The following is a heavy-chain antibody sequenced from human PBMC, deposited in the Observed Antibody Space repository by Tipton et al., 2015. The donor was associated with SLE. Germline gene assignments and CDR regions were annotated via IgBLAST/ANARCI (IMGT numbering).Heavy chain of an antibody. J-gene: IGHJ4*02. D-gene: IGHD3-22*01. CDR1: GGSFSGYY. V-gene: IGHV4-34*01. CDR3: ARVGDPYKYYYDSSGYTD. Sequence: TLSLTCAVYGGSFSGYYWSWIRQPPGKGLEWIGEINHSGSTNYNPSLKSRVTISVDTSKNQFSLKLSSVTAADTAVYYCARVGDPYKYYYDSSGYTDWGQGTLVTVSS. CDR2: INHSGST.